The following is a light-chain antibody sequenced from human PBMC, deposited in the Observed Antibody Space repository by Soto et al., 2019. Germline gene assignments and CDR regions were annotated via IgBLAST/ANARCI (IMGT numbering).Light chain of an antibody. Sequence: QSVLTQPPSVSAAPGQKVTISCSGSSSNIGNNYVSWYQQLPGTAPKLLIYDNNRRPSGIPDRFSESKSGTSATLGITGLQTGDEADYFCATWDDSLSAVLFGGGTKVTVL. CDR2: DNN. J-gene: IGLJ2*01. CDR3: ATWDDSLSAVL. CDR1: SSNIGNNY. V-gene: IGLV1-51*01.